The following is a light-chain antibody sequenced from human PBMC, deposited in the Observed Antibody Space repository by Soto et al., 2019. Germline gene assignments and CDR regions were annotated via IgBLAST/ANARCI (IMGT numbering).Light chain of an antibody. CDR3: QVWDSSSDQSWV. CDR1: NIGGKS. Sequence: SYELTQPPSVSVAPGQTARITCGGDNIGGKSVHWYHQKPGQAPVLVVFDDSDRPSGIPERLSGSNSGNTATLTISRVEAGDEDDYYCQVWDSSSDQSWVFGGGTKLTVL. J-gene: IGLJ3*02. CDR2: DDS. V-gene: IGLV3-21*02.